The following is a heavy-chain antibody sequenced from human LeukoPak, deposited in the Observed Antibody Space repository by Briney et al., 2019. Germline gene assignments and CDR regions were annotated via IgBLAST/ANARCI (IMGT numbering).Heavy chain of an antibody. CDR2: IYYSGTT. D-gene: IGHD2-21*01. V-gene: IGHV4-39*07. CDR1: GGSITSSNYY. Sequence: PSETLSLTCTVSGGSITSSNYYWGWIRQPPGKGLEWIGSIYYSGTTYYNASLKSRITMSLDTSRTQFYLMLRSVTAADTAVYYCARLGGAYFKGGMDVWGQGTTVTVSS. CDR3: ARLGGAYFKGGMDV. J-gene: IGHJ6*02.